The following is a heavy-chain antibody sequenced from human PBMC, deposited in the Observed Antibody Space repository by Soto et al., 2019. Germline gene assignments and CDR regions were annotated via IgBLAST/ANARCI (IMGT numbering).Heavy chain of an antibody. D-gene: IGHD1-26*01. V-gene: IGHV4-59*01. CDR3: ARLRRVGATKAPYYFDY. CDR2: IYYTGST. CDR1: GGSISSYY. J-gene: IGHJ4*02. Sequence: SETLSLTCAVSGGSISSYYWSWIRQPPGKGLECIGYIYYTGSTNYNPSLKSRVTISVDVSKNQFSLKLRSVTAADTAMYYCARLRRVGATKAPYYFDYWGQGTLVTVSS.